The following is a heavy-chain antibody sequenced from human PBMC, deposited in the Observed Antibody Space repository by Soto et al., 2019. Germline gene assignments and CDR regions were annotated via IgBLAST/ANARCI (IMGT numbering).Heavy chain of an antibody. J-gene: IGHJ5*02. V-gene: IGHV1-3*01. CDR3: AVGPVMYYYGSGSYYKGSWFDP. CDR1: GYTFTSYA. Sequence: QVQLVQSGAEVKKPGASVKVSCKASGYTFTSYAMHWVRQAPGQRLEWMGWINAGNGNTKYSQKFQGRVTITRDTPASTAYMELSSLRSEDTALYYCAVGPVMYYYGSGSYYKGSWFDPWGQGTLVTVSS. CDR2: INAGNGNT. D-gene: IGHD3-10*01.